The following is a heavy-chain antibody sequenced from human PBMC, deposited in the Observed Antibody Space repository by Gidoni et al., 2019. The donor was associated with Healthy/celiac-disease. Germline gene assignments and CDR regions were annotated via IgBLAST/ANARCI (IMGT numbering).Heavy chain of an antibody. CDR2: ISGSGGST. V-gene: IGHV3-23*01. Sequence: EVQLLESGGGLVQLGGSLRLSCAASGFTFSSYAMRWVRQAPGKGLEWVSAISGSGGSTYYADSVKGRFTISRDNSKNTLYLQMNSLRAEDTAVYYCAKDLAYDFWSGYSRYYYYGMDVWGQGTTVTVSS. CDR1: GFTFSSYA. CDR3: AKDLAYDFWSGYSRYYYYGMDV. D-gene: IGHD3-3*01. J-gene: IGHJ6*02.